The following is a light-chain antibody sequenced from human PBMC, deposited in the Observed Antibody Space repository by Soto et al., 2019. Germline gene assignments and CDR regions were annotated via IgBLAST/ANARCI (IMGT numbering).Light chain of an antibody. J-gene: IGLJ3*02. CDR2: GNH. CDR3: GTWDSSLSAWV. CDR1: SSNIGNNY. V-gene: IGLV1-51*01. Sequence: QSVLTQPPSVSAAPGQTVTISCAGSSSNIGNNYVTWYQQLPGTAPKLLIYGNHRRPSGIPDRFSGSKSGTSATLGITGLQTGDDADYYCGTWDSSLSAWVFGGGTKVTVL.